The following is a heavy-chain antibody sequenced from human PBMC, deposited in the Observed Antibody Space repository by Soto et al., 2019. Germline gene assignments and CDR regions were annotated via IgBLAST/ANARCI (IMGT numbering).Heavy chain of an antibody. CDR3: ARDQLILPAHDFFYGSDV. V-gene: IGHV3-7*03. D-gene: IGHD2-21*02. CDR1: GFTLSMYS. J-gene: IGHJ6*02. CDR2: IPQEGSDG. Sequence: GFLRLSCEVAGFTLSMYSMTWVRQAPGKGLEWVAKIPQEGSDGHYVDSVKGRFTISRDNAKNSVYLQMNSLRAEDTAVYYCARDQLILPAHDFFYGSDVWGQAAKVTVSS.